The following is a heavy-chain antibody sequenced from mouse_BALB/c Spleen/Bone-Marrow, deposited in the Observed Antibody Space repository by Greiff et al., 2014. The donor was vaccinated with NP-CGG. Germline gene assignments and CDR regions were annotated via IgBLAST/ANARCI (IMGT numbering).Heavy chain of an antibody. CDR3: ARSPYDGYYVFAY. CDR2: ITYSGYT. D-gene: IGHD2-3*01. V-gene: IGHV3-8*02. CDR1: GDSITSGY. Sequence: VQLQQSGPSLVKPSQTLSLTCSVTGDSITSGYWNWIRKFPGSKLEYMGYITYSGYTYYNPSLKSRISFTRDTSKNQFYLQLNSVTTEDTATYYCARSPYDGYYVFAYWGQGTLVTVSA. J-gene: IGHJ3*01.